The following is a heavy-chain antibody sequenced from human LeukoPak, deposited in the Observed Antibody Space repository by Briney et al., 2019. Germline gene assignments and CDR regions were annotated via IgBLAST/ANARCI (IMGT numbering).Heavy chain of an antibody. J-gene: IGHJ4*02. CDR3: ARDDSDVGIVATISREGDYFDY. D-gene: IGHD5-12*01. CDR1: GFTFSRYA. Sequence: PGGSLRLSCAASGFTFSRYAMDWVRQAPGKGLEWVAVIAYDGSKKYYADSVKGRFTISRDNSKYTLYLQMNSLRAEDTAVYYCARDDSDVGIVATISREGDYFDYWGQGTLVTVSS. CDR2: IAYDGSKK. V-gene: IGHV3-30*04.